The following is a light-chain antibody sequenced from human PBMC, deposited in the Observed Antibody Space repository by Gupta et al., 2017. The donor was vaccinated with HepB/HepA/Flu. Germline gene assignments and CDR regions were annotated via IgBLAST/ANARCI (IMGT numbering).Light chain of an antibody. CDR1: QSVDIS. V-gene: IGKV3-15*01. Sequence: EIVMTQSPATLSMSPGERATLACRASQSVDISLAWYQQKPGQAPRLLIYDTSSRATSVTARFSGSGSGTEFTLTISSLQAEDFAVYYCQQYDSWPVTFGQGTKLEIK. CDR2: DTS. CDR3: QQYDSWPVT. J-gene: IGKJ2*01.